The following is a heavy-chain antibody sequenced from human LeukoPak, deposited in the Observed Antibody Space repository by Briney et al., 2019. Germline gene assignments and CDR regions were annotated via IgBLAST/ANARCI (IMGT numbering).Heavy chain of an antibody. CDR2: ISAYNGNT. V-gene: IGHV1-18*01. Sequence: GASVKVSCKASGYSFTSYGISWVRQAPAQGREGMGWISAYNGNTNYAQKLQGRVTMTRDMSKSTVYLELSSLRSEDPAVYYCARDNRLPVVVVAAPLLRYYYMDVWGKGTTVTVSS. D-gene: IGHD2-15*01. CDR1: GYSFTSYG. CDR3: ARDNRLPVVVVAAPLLRYYYMDV. J-gene: IGHJ6*03.